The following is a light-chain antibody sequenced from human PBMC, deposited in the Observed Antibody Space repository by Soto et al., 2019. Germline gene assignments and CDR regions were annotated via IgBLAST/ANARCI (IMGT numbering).Light chain of an antibody. J-gene: IGLJ1*01. Sequence: SALTQPASVSGSPGQSITISCTGTISDVGTYNLVSWFQQHPGKAPKLMIFEVSERPSGVSNRFSGSKSGNAASLTISGLQAEDEADYYCCSYAGGATYVFGTGTKVTVL. CDR3: CSYAGGATYV. CDR2: EVS. CDR1: ISDVGTYNL. V-gene: IGLV2-23*02.